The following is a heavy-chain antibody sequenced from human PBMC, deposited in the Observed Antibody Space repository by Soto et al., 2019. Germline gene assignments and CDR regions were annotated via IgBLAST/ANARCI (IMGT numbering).Heavy chain of an antibody. Sequence: PWGSLRLSCAASGFTFSSYWMSWVRQAPGKGLEWVANIKQAGSEKYYVDSVKGRFTISRDNAKKSLYLQMNSLRAADTAVYYYSRAHSRVREVIITGYLDYWDQGTLVAVYS. CDR3: SRAHSRVREVIITGYLDY. J-gene: IGHJ4*01. CDR1: GFTFSSYW. D-gene: IGHD3-10*01. CDR2: IKQAGSEK. V-gene: IGHV3-7*03.